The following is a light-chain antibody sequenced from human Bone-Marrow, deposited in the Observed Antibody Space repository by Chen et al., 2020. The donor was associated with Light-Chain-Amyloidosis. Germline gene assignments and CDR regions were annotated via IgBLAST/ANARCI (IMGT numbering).Light chain of an antibody. CDR1: DLPTKY. V-gene: IGLV3-25*03. Sequence: SYELTQPPSASVSPGQPARITCSGDDLPTKYAYWYQQKPGQAPVLVINRDTERPSGISERFSGSSSGTTATLTISGVQAEDEADYHCQSADSSGTYEVIFGGGTKLTVL. J-gene: IGLJ2*01. CDR2: RDT. CDR3: QSADSSGTYEVI.